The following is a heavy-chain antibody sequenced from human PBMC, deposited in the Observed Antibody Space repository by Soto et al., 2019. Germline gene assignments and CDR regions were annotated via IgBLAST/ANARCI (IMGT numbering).Heavy chain of an antibody. CDR1: GGSFSDYY. Sequence: SETMSLTWAVDGGSFSDYYWSWIRQPPGKGLEWIGEINHSGSTNYNPSLKSRVTISVDTSKNQFSLKLSSVTAADTAVYYCARGLGDIVVVPAATYYFDYWGQGTLVTVSS. J-gene: IGHJ4*02. V-gene: IGHV4-34*01. CDR2: INHSGST. D-gene: IGHD2-2*01. CDR3: ARGLGDIVVVPAATYYFDY.